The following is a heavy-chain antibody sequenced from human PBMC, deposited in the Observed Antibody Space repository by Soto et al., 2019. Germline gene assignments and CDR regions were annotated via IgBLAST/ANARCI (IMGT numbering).Heavy chain of an antibody. D-gene: IGHD3-16*01. CDR3: ARGAPWDYYYGMDV. V-gene: IGHV4-30-4*01. Sequence: QVQLQESGPGLVKPSQTLSLTCTVSGGSISRSDYYWSWIRQPPGQGLEWIGYIYYSGSTYYNPSLKSRVTISVDTSKNQFSLKLSSVTAADTAVYYCARGAPWDYYYGMDVWGQGTTVTVSS. CDR2: IYYSGST. J-gene: IGHJ6*02. CDR1: GGSISRSDYY.